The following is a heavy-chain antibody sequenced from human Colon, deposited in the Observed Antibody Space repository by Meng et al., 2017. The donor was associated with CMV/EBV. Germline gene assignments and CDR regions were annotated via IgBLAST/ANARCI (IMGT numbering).Heavy chain of an antibody. CDR1: GFSLSTSGMG. CDR2: IEWDDDK. V-gene: IGHV2-70*18. CDR3: ARIRSGYDGHLDY. J-gene: IGHJ4*02. D-gene: IGHD5-12*01. Sequence: SGATLVKPTPTFTLTCTFSGFSLSTSGMGVSWVGQPPGKALEWLALIEWDDDKYYSTSLKTRLTISKDTSKNQVVLTMTNMDPVDTATYDCARIRSGYDGHLDYWGQGTLVTVSS.